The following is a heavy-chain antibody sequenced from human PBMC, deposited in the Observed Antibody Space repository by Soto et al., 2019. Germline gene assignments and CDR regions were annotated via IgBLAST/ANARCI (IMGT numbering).Heavy chain of an antibody. CDR3: ARVVRRRLPHYGMDV. J-gene: IGHJ6*02. V-gene: IGHV1-46*01. CDR2: INPSGGST. D-gene: IGHD3-16*01. Sequence: QVQLVQSGAEVKKPGASVKVSCKASGYTFTSYYMHWVRQAPGQGLEWMGIINPSGGSTSYAQKFQGRVTMTRDTSTSTVYMELSSLRSEDTAVYYCARVVRRRLPHYGMDVWGQGTTVTVSS. CDR1: GYTFTSYY.